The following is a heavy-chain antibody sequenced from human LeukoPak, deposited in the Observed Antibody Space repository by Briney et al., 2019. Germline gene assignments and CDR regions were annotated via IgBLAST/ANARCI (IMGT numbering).Heavy chain of an antibody. V-gene: IGHV4-31*03. CDR3: AREYQLLSFDY. CDR1: GGSISSGGYY. J-gene: IGHJ4*02. Sequence: PSETLSLTCTVSGGSISSGGYYWSWIRQHPGKGLEWIGYIYYSGSTYYNPSLKSRVTISVDTSKNQFSLKLSSVTAADTAVYYCAREYQLLSFDYWGQGTLVTVSS. CDR2: IYYSGST. D-gene: IGHD2-2*01.